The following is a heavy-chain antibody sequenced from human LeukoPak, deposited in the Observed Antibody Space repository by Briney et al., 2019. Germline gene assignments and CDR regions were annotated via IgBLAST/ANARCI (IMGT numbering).Heavy chain of an antibody. CDR1: GYTFTSYD. D-gene: IGHD2-15*01. CDR2: MNPNSGNT. CDR3: ARSPSRYCSGGSCPNWFDP. J-gene: IGHJ5*02. V-gene: IGHV1-8*01. Sequence: ASVKVSCKASGYTFTSYDINWVRQATGQGLEWMGWMNPNSGNTGYAQKFQGRVTMTRSTSISTAYMELSSLRSEDTAVYYCARSPSRYCSGGSCPNWFDPWGQGTLVTVSS.